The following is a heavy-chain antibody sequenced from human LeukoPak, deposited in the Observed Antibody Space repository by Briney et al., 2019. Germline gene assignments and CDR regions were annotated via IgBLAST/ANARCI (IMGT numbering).Heavy chain of an antibody. CDR3: AREGYSGGWFDY. CDR2: IIPIFGTA. V-gene: IGHV1-69*06. D-gene: IGHD6-19*01. J-gene: IGHJ4*02. CDR1: GGTFSSYA. Sequence: SVKVSCKASGGTFSSYAISWVRQAPGQGLEWMGGIIPIFGTANYAQKFQGRVTITADKSTSTAYMELSSLRSEDTAVYYCAREGYSGGWFDYWGQGTLVTVSS.